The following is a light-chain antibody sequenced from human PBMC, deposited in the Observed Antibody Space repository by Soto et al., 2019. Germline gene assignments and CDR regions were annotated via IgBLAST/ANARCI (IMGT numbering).Light chain of an antibody. CDR1: EILNKW. V-gene: IGKV1-5*02. CDR2: AAS. J-gene: IGKJ5*01. Sequence: IQMTQSPSTLSSSFGDIVTIFCRASEILNKWLAWYQQKPGQAPKFLIYAASSLQSGVPSRFSGRGSGTDFTLTITSLQPEDFATYFCQQGYDTPITFGQGTRLEI. CDR3: QQGYDTPIT.